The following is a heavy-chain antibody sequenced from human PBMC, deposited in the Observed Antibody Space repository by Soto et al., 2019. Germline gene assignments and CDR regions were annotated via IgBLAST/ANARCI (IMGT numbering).Heavy chain of an antibody. V-gene: IGHV4-59*01. J-gene: IGHJ1*01. CDR3: ARANIVATMIEH. CDR2: IYYSGST. Sequence: SETLSLTCTVSGGSISSYYWSWIRQPPGKGLEWIGYIYYSGSTNYNPSLKSRVTISVDTSKNQFSLKLSSVTAADTAVYYCARANIVATMIEHWGQGTLVTVSS. CDR1: GGSISSYY. D-gene: IGHD5-12*01.